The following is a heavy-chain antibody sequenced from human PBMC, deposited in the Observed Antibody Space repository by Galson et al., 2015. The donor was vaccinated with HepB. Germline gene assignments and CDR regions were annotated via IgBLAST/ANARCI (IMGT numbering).Heavy chain of an antibody. J-gene: IGHJ6*02. CDR1: GYTLTELS. D-gene: IGHD2-15*01. CDR2: FDPEDGEM. CDR3: ATSRYCYGGSCRHYGMDV. V-gene: IGHV1-24*01. Sequence: SVKVSCKVSGYTLTELSMHWVRQAPGKGLEWMGGFDPEDGEMIYARRFQGRVTMAEDTSTDTAYMELSSLGSEDTAVYYCATSRYCYGGSCRHYGMDVWGQGTTVTVSS.